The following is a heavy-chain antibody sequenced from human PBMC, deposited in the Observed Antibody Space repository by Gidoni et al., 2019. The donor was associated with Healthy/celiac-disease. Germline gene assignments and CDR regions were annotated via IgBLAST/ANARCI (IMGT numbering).Heavy chain of an antibody. CDR2: IRSKAYGGTT. CDR3: TRDQYYDFWSGYYVRFDY. J-gene: IGHJ4*02. D-gene: IGHD3-3*01. V-gene: IGHV3-49*03. Sequence: EVQLVESGGGLVQPGRSLRLSCTASGFTFGDYAMSWFRQAPGKGLEWVGFIRSKAYGGTTEYAASVKGRFTISRDDSKSIAYLQMNSLKTEDTAVYYCTRDQYYDFWSGYYVRFDYWGQGTLVTVSS. CDR1: GFTFGDYA.